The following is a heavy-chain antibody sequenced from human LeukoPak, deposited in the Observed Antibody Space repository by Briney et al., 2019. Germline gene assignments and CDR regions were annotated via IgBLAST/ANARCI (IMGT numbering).Heavy chain of an antibody. D-gene: IGHD5-18*01. CDR1: GGSISSYY. CDR2: IYYGGST. J-gene: IGHJ4*02. Sequence: SETLSLTCTVSGGSISSYYWSWIRQPPGKGLEWIGHIYYGGSTNYNPSLKSRVTISIDTSKNQFSLRLSSVTAADTAVYYCARGAAGYSYGWGQGTLVTVSS. V-gene: IGHV4-59*01. CDR3: ARGAAGYSYG.